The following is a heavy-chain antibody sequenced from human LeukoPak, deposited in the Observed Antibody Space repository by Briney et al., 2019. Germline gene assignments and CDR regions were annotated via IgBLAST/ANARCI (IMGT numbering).Heavy chain of an antibody. CDR1: GGSFSGYY. CDR2: INHSGST. V-gene: IGHV4-34*01. J-gene: IGHJ4*02. CDR3: ARRRVGATYYFDY. Sequence: PSETLSLTCAVYGGSFSGYYWSWIRQPPGKGLEWIGEINHSGSTNYNPSLKSRVTISVDTSKNQFSLKLSSVTAADTAVYYCARRRVGATYYFDYWGQGTLVTVSS. D-gene: IGHD1-26*01.